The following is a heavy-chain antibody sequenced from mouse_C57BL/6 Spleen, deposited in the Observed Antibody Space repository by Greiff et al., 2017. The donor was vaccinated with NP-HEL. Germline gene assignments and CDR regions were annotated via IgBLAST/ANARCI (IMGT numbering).Heavy chain of an antibody. CDR1: GYTFTSYW. Sequence: QVQLKQPGAELVKPGASVKLSCKASGYTFTSYWMHWVKQRPGQGLEWIGMIHPNSGSTNYNEKFKSKATLTVDKSSSTAYMQLSSLTSEDSAVYYCARRGGNPHYYAMDYWGQGTSVTVSS. CDR2: IHPNSGST. CDR3: ARRGGNPHYYAMDY. V-gene: IGHV1-64*01. J-gene: IGHJ4*01. D-gene: IGHD2-1*01.